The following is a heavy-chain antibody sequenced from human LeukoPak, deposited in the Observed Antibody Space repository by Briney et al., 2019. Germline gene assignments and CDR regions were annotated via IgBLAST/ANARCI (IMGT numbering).Heavy chain of an antibody. CDR2: ISGSGGST. J-gene: IGHJ4*02. V-gene: IGHV3-23*01. Sequence: GGSLRLSCATSGFTFSSYAMSWVRQAPGKGLEWVSGISGSGGSTYYADSVKGRFTISRDNSKNTLYLQMNSLRAEDTAVYYCASERGGSGYFPIDYWGQGTLVTVSS. D-gene: IGHD3-22*01. CDR3: ASERGGSGYFPIDY. CDR1: GFTFSSYA.